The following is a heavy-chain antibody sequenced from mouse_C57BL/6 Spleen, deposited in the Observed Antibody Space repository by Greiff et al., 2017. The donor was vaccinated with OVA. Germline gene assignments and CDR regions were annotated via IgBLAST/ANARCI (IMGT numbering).Heavy chain of an antibody. D-gene: IGHD1-1*01. Sequence: EVKLVESGGGLVKPGGSLKLSCAASGFTFSDYGMHWVRQAPEKGLEWVAYISSGSSTIYYADTVKGRFTISRDNAKNTLFLQMTSLRSEDTAMYYCARRLYYYGSSYGYAMDYWGQGTSVTVSS. V-gene: IGHV5-17*01. CDR3: ARRLYYYGSSYGYAMDY. CDR1: GFTFSDYG. CDR2: ISSGSSTI. J-gene: IGHJ4*01.